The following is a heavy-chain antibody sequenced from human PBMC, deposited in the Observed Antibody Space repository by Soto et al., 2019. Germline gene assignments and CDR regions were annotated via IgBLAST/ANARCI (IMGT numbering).Heavy chain of an antibody. CDR2: VYPGDSDT. D-gene: IGHD5-12*01. V-gene: IGHV5-51*01. CDR3: VRHNGHTVYDESDY. Sequence: ESLQLCCKGTVSDFNSYWIGMMRQMPGKGLEWMGIVYPGDSDTRYSPSFQGQVTISADKSINTAYLQLSNLKASDTAMYYCVRHNGHTVYDESDYWAQGTRVT. CDR1: VSDFNSYW. J-gene: IGHJ4*02.